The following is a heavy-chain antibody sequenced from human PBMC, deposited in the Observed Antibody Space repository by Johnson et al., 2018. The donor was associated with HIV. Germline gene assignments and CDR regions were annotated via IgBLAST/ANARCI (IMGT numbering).Heavy chain of an antibody. D-gene: IGHD1-26*01. CDR1: GFTFSNYG. Sequence: QVQLVESGGGVVQSGRSLRLSCAASGFTFSNYGMHWVRQAPGKGLEWVAVIWYDGSNKFYADSVKGRFTVSRDNSKNTVSLQMNSPRVEDTAVYYCARVRDGRENAFNIWGQGTMVTVS. CDR2: IWYDGSNK. V-gene: IGHV3-30*19. J-gene: IGHJ3*02. CDR3: ARVRDGRENAFNI.